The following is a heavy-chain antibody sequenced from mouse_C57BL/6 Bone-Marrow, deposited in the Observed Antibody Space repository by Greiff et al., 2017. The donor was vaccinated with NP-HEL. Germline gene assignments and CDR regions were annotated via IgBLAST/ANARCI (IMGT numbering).Heavy chain of an antibody. CDR3: ARSRNYYGSSYFDY. J-gene: IGHJ2*01. Sequence: QVQLKESGAELVRPGTSVKMSCKASGYTFTNYWIGWAKQRPGHGLEWIGDIYPGGGYTNYNEKFKGKATLTADKSSSTAYMQFSSLTSEDSAIYYCARSRNYYGSSYFDYWGQGTTLTVSS. CDR2: IYPGGGYT. V-gene: IGHV1-63*01. CDR1: GYTFTNYW. D-gene: IGHD1-1*01.